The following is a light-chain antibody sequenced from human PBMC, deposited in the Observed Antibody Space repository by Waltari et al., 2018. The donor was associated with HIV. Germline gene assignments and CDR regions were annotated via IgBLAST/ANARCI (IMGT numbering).Light chain of an antibody. CDR2: DVT. V-gene: IGLV2-11*01. J-gene: IGLJ2*01. CDR3: CSYAGNYTLI. Sequence: QSALTQPRSVSGSPGQSVTISCTGTSTDVGGFNSVSWYQQHPGKAPKLIIYDVTKRPSGVPDRFSGSKSGNTASLTISGLQADDEADYYCCSYAGNYTLIFGGGTKLTVL. CDR1: STDVGGFNS.